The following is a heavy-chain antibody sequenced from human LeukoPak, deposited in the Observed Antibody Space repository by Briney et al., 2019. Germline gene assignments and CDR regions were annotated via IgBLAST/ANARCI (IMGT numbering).Heavy chain of an antibody. Sequence: ASVKVSCKASGYTFTGYYMHWVRQATGQGLEWMGWMNPNSGNTGYAQKFQGRVTMTRNTSISTAYMELSSLRSEDTAVYYCARTTNYADAFDIWGQGTMVTVSS. CDR1: GYTFTGYY. CDR2: MNPNSGNT. D-gene: IGHD3-16*01. J-gene: IGHJ3*02. V-gene: IGHV1-8*02. CDR3: ARTTNYADAFDI.